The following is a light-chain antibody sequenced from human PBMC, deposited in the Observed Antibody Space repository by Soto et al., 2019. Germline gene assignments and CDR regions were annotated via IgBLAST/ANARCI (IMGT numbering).Light chain of an antibody. V-gene: IGKV1-5*03. Sequence: DIQMTQSPSTLSASVGDRVTITCRASQSIGSWLAWYQQKPGKAPNLLIYKASSLESGVPSRFSGSGSGTEFTVTISSLQTEDFATYYCQQFNSYPWTLGQATKVDIK. CDR1: QSIGSW. CDR3: QQFNSYPWT. CDR2: KAS. J-gene: IGKJ1*01.